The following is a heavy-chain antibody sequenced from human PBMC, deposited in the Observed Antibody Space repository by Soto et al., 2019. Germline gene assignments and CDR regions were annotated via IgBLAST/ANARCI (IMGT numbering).Heavy chain of an antibody. CDR2: ITPGSAYT. CDR3: AKTQGFFDY. V-gene: IGHV3-23*01. Sequence: GGSLRLSCSASGFTFNTYSVSWVRQVPGKGLDWVSAITPGSAYTLYADSVKGRFTISRDDSQNTLYLQMNSLRAEDTVIYYCAKTQGFFDYWGHGTLVTVSS. J-gene: IGHJ4*01. CDR1: GFTFNTYS.